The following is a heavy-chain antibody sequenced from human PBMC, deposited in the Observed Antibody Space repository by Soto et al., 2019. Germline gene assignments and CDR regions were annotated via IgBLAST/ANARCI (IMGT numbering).Heavy chain of an antibody. Sequence: PSETLSLTCAVYGGSFSGYYWSWIRQPPGKGLEWIGEINHSGSTNYNPSLKSRVTISVDTSKNQFSLKLSSVTAADTAVYYCARGNYGSGSYYKIPPHDAFDIWGQGTMATVSS. CDR3: ARGNYGSGSYYKIPPHDAFDI. D-gene: IGHD3-10*01. V-gene: IGHV4-34*01. CDR2: INHSGST. CDR1: GGSFSGYY. J-gene: IGHJ3*02.